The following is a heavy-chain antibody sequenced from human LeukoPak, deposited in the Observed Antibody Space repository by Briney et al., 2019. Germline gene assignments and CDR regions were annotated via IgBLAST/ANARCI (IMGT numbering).Heavy chain of an antibody. CDR3: ARVTGGSGSHYFDY. D-gene: IGHD3-10*01. V-gene: IGHV1-18*01. J-gene: IGHJ4*02. Sequence: ASVKVSCKASGYTFTSYGISWVRQAPGQGLEWMGWISAYNGNTNYAQKLQGRVTMTTGTSTSTAYMELRSLRSDDTAVYYCARVTGGSGSHYFDYWGQGTLVTVSS. CDR1: GYTFTSYG. CDR2: ISAYNGNT.